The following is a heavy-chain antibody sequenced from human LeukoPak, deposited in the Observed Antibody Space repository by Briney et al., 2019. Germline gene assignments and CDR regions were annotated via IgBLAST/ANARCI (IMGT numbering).Heavy chain of an antibody. CDR3: AKGSRANWNYASDFDY. CDR2: INWNSANI. Sequence: PGGSLRLSCAASGFTFDDYAMDWVGQAPGKDLEGVSGINWNSANIGYAYSVKGRFTISRDNAKKSLYLQMNSLRAEDMALYYCAKGSRANWNYASDFDYWGQGTLVTVSS. CDR1: GFTFDDYA. D-gene: IGHD1-7*01. V-gene: IGHV3-9*03. J-gene: IGHJ4*02.